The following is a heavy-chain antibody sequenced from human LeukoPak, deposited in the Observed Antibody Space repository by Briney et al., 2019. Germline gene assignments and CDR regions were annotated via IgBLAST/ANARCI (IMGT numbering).Heavy chain of an antibody. Sequence: GGSLRLSCAASGFTFSSYSMNWVRQAPGKGLEWVSSISSSSSYIYYADSVKGRFTISRDNAKNSLYLQMNSRRAEDTAVYYCAREDSSSLDYWGQGTLVTVSS. J-gene: IGHJ4*02. D-gene: IGHD6-6*01. CDR1: GFTFSSYS. V-gene: IGHV3-21*01. CDR3: AREDSSSLDY. CDR2: ISSSSSYI.